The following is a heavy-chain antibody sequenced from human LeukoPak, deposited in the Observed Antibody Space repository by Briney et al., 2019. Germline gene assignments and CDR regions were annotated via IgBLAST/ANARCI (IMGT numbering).Heavy chain of an antibody. CDR3: ATERPSTDYYYYYYMDV. Sequence: SQTLSLTCTVSGGSISSGSYYWSWIRQPAGKGLEWIGRIYTSGSTNYNLSLKSRVTISVDTSKNQFSLKLSSVTAADTAVYYCATERPSTDYYYYYYMDVWGKGTTVTVSS. V-gene: IGHV4-61*02. CDR2: IYTSGST. J-gene: IGHJ6*03. CDR1: GGSISSGSYY. D-gene: IGHD4-17*01.